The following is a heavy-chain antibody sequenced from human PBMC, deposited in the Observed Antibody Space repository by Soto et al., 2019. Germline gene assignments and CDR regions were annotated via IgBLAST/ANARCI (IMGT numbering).Heavy chain of an antibody. CDR3: TTDSYFTRILVRFDF. D-gene: IGHD3-22*01. J-gene: IGHJ4*01. CDR1: GFTFSNAW. Sequence: EVQLVESGGDLVKPGGSLRLACAASGFTFSNAWINWVRQAPGKGLEWVGRIKSKTDGGTTDFAALVKGRFAISRDDSKNMVYLQMNSLKVEDTAIYYCTTDSYFTRILVRFDFWGHGTLVTVSS. CDR2: IKSKTDGGTT. V-gene: IGHV3-15*07.